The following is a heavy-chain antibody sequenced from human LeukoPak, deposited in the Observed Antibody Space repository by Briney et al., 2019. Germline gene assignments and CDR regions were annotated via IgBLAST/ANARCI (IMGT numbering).Heavy chain of an antibody. D-gene: IGHD3-3*01. CDR3: ARDNSVGDFWSGYSRAGGMDV. V-gene: IGHV4-31*03. CDR1: GGSISSGGYY. J-gene: IGHJ6*02. Sequence: SETLSLTCTVSGGSISSGGYYWSWIRQHPGKGLEWIGYIYYSGSTYYNPSLKSRVTISVDTSKNQFSLKLSFVTAADTAVYYCARDNSVGDFWSGYSRAGGMDVWGQGTTVTVSS. CDR2: IYYSGST.